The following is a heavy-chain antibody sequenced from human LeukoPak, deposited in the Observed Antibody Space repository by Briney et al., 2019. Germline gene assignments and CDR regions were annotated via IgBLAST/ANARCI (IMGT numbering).Heavy chain of an antibody. CDR1: GFTFSSYS. CDR3: ARDMVPITYYYYGMDV. CDR2: ISSSSSTI. D-gene: IGHD1-20*01. V-gene: IGHV3-48*01. Sequence: GGSLRLSCAASGFTFSSYSMNWVRQAPGKGLEWVSYISSSSSTIYYADSVKGRFTISRDNSKNTLYPQMNSLRAEDTAVYYCARDMVPITYYYYGMDVWGQGTTVTVSS. J-gene: IGHJ6*02.